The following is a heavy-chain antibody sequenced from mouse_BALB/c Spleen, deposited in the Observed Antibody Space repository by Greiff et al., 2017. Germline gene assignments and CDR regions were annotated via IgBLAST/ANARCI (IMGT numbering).Heavy chain of an antibody. V-gene: IGHV5-17*02. D-gene: IGHD2-10*02. CDR2: ISSGSSTI. J-gene: IGHJ3*01. Sequence: EVHLVESGGGLVQPGGSRKLSCAASGFTFSSFGMHWVRQAPEKGLEWVAYISSGSSTIYYADTVKGRFTISRDNPKNTLFLQMTSLRSEDTAMYYCARPYGNDVGWFAYWGQGTLVTVSA. CDR3: ARPYGNDVGWFAY. CDR1: GFTFSSFG.